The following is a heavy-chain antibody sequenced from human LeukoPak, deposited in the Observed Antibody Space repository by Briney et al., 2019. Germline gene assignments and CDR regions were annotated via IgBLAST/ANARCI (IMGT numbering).Heavy chain of an antibody. D-gene: IGHD3-10*01. CDR3: ARAYYYGSGSYGLDY. CDR1: GYSISSGYY. V-gene: IGHV4-61*01. CDR2: IYSSGST. J-gene: IGHJ4*02. Sequence: SETLSLTCTVSGYSISSGYYWSWIRQPPGKGLEWIGYIYSSGSTNYNPSLKSRLTISVDASKNQFSLKLTSVTAADTAVYYCARAYYYGSGSYGLDYWGQGTLVTVSS.